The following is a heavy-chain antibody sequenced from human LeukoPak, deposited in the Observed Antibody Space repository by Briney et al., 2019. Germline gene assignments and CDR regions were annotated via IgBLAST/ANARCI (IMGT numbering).Heavy chain of an antibody. CDR3: TREWRGIASHYSGMDV. Sequence: GGSLRLSCVASGFSVSTFDMYWVRQAAGGGLEWVAAVGTNHDTLYLGSVKGRFTISRENAKNSLSLEMSYLTVEDTAVYYCTREWRGIASHYSGMDVWGQVTAVIVSS. CDR2: VGTNHDT. V-gene: IGHV3-13*01. J-gene: IGHJ6*02. D-gene: IGHD3-16*02. CDR1: GFSVSTFD.